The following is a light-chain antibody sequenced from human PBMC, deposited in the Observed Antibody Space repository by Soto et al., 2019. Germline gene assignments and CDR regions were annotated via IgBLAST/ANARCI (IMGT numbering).Light chain of an antibody. CDR3: QQRSSRPLT. J-gene: IGKJ4*01. CDR2: DSS. CDR1: QSVSSN. Sequence: EIVMTQSPATLSVSPGERVTLSCRASQSVSSNLAWYQQRPGQTPRLLIYDSSIRAAGFPARFSGSGSGTDFTLTINNLEPEDFAVYFCQQRSSRPLTFGGGTKVDI. V-gene: IGKV3-11*01.